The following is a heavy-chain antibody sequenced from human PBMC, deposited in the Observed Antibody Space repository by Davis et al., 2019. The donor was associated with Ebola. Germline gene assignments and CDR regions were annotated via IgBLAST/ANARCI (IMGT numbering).Heavy chain of an antibody. CDR3: ARVPLIAAAGAYYYYYGMDV. V-gene: IGHV4-34*01. Sequence: SETLSLTCAVYGGSFSGYYWSWIRQPPGKGLEWIGEINHSGSTNYNPSLKSRVTISVDTSKNQFSLKLSSVTAADPAVYYCARVPLIAAAGAYYYYYGMDVWGQGTTVTVSS. CDR2: INHSGST. J-gene: IGHJ6*02. D-gene: IGHD6-13*01. CDR1: GGSFSGYY.